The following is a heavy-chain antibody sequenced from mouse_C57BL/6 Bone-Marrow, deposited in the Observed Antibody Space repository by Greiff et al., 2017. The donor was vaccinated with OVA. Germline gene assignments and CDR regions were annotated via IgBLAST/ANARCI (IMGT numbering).Heavy chain of an antibody. D-gene: IGHD1-1*01. CDR2: IDPENGDT. CDR1: GFNIKDDY. J-gene: IGHJ2*01. Sequence: VQLQQPGAELVRPGASVKLSCTASGFNIKDDYMHWVKQRPEQGLEWIGWIDPENGDTEYASKFHGKATITADTSSNTAYLQLSSLTSEDTAVYYCTRYDSSSYWGQGTTLTVSS. V-gene: IGHV14-4*01. CDR3: TRYDSSSY.